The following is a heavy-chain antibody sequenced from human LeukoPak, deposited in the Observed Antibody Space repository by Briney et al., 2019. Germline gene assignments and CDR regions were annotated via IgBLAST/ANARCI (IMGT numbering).Heavy chain of an antibody. CDR2: INPNSGGT. CDR1: ANTFTGYY. Sequence: ASVTVSCKASANTFTGYYMHWVRQAPGQGLEWMGWINPNSGGTNYAQKFQGRVTMTRDTSISTAYMELGRLRSDDTAVYYCARDAFEWELHFDYWGQGTLVTVSS. J-gene: IGHJ4*02. CDR3: ARDAFEWELHFDY. D-gene: IGHD1-26*01. V-gene: IGHV1-2*02.